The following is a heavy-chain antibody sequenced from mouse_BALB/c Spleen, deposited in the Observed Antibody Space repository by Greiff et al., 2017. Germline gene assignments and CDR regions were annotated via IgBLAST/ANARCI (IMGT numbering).Heavy chain of an antibody. Sequence: EVKLMESGGDLVKPGGSLKLSCAASGFTFSSYGMSWVRQTPDKRLEWVATISSGGSYTYYPDSVKGRFTISRDNAKNNLYLQMSSLKSEDTAMYYCARGDYYGSSYAMDYWGQGTSVTVSS. V-gene: IGHV5-6*01. J-gene: IGHJ4*01. CDR3: ARGDYYGSSYAMDY. CDR2: ISSGGSYT. CDR1: GFTFSSYG. D-gene: IGHD1-1*01.